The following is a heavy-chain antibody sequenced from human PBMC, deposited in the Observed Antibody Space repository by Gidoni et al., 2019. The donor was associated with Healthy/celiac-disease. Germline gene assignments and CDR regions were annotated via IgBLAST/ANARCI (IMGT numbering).Heavy chain of an antibody. CDR1: GGSFSGYY. CDR2: INHSGST. CDR3: AGSSSSVYNWFDP. Sequence: QVQLQQWGAGLLKPSETLSLTCAVYGGSFSGYYWSWIRQPPGKGLEWIGEINHSGSTNYNPSLKSRVTISVDTSKNQFSLKLSSVTAADTAVYYCAGSSSSVYNWFDPWGQGTLVTVSS. D-gene: IGHD6-6*01. J-gene: IGHJ5*02. V-gene: IGHV4-34*01.